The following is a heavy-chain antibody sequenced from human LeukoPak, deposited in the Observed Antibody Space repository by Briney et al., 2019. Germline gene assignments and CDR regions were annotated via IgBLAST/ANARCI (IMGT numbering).Heavy chain of an antibody. V-gene: IGHV1-69*05. CDR1: GGTFSSYA. Sequence: GASVKVSCKASGGTFSSYAISWVRQAPGQGLEWMGGNIPIFGTANYAQKFQGRVMITTDESTSTAYMELSSLRSEDTAVYYCARANYYDSSGLFGFDYWGQGTLVTVSS. J-gene: IGHJ4*02. CDR3: ARANYYDSSGLFGFDY. CDR2: NIPIFGTA. D-gene: IGHD3-22*01.